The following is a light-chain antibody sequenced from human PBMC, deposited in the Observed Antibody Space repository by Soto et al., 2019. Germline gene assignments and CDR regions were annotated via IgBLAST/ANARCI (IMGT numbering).Light chain of an antibody. CDR2: EVS. CDR3: SSYASSSTS. Sequence: QSALTQPASVSGSPGQSITISCTGTSTDIGAYNYVSWYQQHPGKAPKLMIYEVSNRPSGVSHRFSGSKSGNTASLTISGLQAEDEADYYCSSYASSSTSFGTGTKVTVL. CDR1: STDIGAYNY. V-gene: IGLV2-14*03. J-gene: IGLJ1*01.